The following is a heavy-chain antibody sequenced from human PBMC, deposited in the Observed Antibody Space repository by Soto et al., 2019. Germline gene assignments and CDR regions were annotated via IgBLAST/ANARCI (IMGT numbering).Heavy chain of an antibody. CDR3: ARGLEELDY. CDR2: IWYDGSNK. CDR1: GFTFSSYG. J-gene: IGHJ4*02. V-gene: IGHV3-33*01. D-gene: IGHD3-3*01. Sequence: QVQLVESGGGVVQPGRSLRLSCAASGFTFSSYGMHWVRQAPGKGLEWVAVIWYDGSNKYYADSVKGRLTISRDNSKNKLYLQMNSLRAEDAAVYYCARGLEELDYWGQGTLVTVSS.